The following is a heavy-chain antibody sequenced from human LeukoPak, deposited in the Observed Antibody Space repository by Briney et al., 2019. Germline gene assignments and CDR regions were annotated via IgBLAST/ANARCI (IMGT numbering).Heavy chain of an antibody. V-gene: IGHV4-30-4*01. D-gene: IGHD2-15*01. CDR2: IYYSGST. CDR3: AREDCSGGSCYFDY. CDR1: GGSISSGDYY. Sequence: SQTLSLTCTVSGGSISSGDYYWSWIRQPPGKGLEWIAYIYYSGSTYYNPSLKSRVTMSVDTSKNQFSLKLSSVTAADTAVYYCAREDCSGGSCYFDYWGQGTLVTVSS. J-gene: IGHJ4*02.